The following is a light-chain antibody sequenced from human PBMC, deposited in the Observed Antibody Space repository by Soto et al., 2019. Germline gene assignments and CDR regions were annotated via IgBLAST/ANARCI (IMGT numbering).Light chain of an antibody. V-gene: IGKV3-20*01. Sequence: VLTQSPGILSLSPGERATLSCRASQSVSSSYLSWYQQTPGQAPRLLIYGASSRATGIPDRFSGSGSGTDFTLTISRLEPEDFAVYYCQQYGSSIPFGQGTRRESK. CDR3: QQYGSSIP. CDR2: GAS. J-gene: IGKJ5*01. CDR1: QSVSSSY.